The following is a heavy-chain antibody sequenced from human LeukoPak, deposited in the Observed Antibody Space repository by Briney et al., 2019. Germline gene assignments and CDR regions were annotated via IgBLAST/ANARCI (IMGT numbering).Heavy chain of an antibody. D-gene: IGHD2-15*01. V-gene: IGHV4-61*01. CDR2: IYYSGST. CDR3: ARGPGGGSRNWFDP. CDR1: GGSVSSGSYY. Sequence: SETLSLTCTVSGGSVSSGSYYWSWIRQPPGKGLEWIGYIYYSGSTNYNPSLKSRVTISVDTSKNQFSLKLSSVTAAVTAVYYCARGPGGGSRNWFDPWGQGTLVTVSS. J-gene: IGHJ5*02.